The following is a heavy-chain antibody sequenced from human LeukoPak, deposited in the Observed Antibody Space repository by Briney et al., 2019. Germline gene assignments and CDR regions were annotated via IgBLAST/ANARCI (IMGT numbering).Heavy chain of an antibody. CDR3: ARLRYPSYYYYYMDV. J-gene: IGHJ6*03. CDR1: GGSISSYY. CDR2: IYTSGST. V-gene: IGHV4-4*07. D-gene: IGHD1-1*01. Sequence: SETLSLTCTVSGGSISSYYWSWIRQPAGKGLEWIGRIYTSGSTNYNPSLKSRVTISVDTSKNQFSLKLSSVTAADTAVYYCARLRYPSYYYYYMDVWGKGTTVTVSS.